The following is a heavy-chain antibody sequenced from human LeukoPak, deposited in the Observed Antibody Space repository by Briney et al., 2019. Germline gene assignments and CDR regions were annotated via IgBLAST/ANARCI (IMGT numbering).Heavy chain of an antibody. CDR2: MFYSGST. CDR3: ARADVGINWFDP. J-gene: IGHJ5*02. D-gene: IGHD1-26*01. Sequence: SETLSLTCTVSGGSFSSRSHYWGWIRQTPGKGLEWIGSMFYSGSTYYNPSLKSRVIILVDTSKNQFYLKVSSVTAADTAVYYCARADVGINWFDPWGQGTLVTVSS. V-gene: IGHV4-39*01. CDR1: GGSFSSRSHY.